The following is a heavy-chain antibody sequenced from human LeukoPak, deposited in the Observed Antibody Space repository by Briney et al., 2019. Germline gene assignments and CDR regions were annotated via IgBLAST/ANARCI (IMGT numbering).Heavy chain of an antibody. CDR1: GYTFTGYY. CDR3: ARKGPKYNGNRDWFPP. J-gene: IGHJ5*02. Sequence: GASVKVSCKASGYTFTGYYMHWVRQAPGQGLEWMGWINPKSGATNYAQKFQGRVTMTRDTSISTAYMELRRLRSDDTAVYYCARKGPKYNGNRDWFPPGGQGPRVPVPP. D-gene: IGHD1-14*01. V-gene: IGHV1-2*02. CDR2: INPKSGAT.